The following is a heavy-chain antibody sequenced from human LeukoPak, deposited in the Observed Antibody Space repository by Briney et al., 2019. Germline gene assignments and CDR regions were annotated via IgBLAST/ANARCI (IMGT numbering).Heavy chain of an antibody. Sequence: PSETLSLTCAVYGGSFSGYYWSWIRQPPGKGLEWIGEINHSGSTNYNPSLKSRVTISVDTSKNQFSLKLSSVTAADTAVYYCARVLYGDYVGGMDVWGQGTTVTVSS. CDR3: ARVLYGDYVGGMDV. J-gene: IGHJ6*02. CDR2: INHSGST. D-gene: IGHD4-17*01. V-gene: IGHV4-34*01. CDR1: GGSFSGYY.